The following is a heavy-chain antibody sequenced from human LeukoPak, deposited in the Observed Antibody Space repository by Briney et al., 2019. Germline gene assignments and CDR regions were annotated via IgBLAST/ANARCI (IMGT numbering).Heavy chain of an antibody. V-gene: IGHV4-34*01. CDR1: GGSFSGYY. CDR3: ARGGRIVGATTSLAY. CDR2: INHSGST. D-gene: IGHD1-26*01. Sequence: PSETLSLTCAVYGGSFSGYYWSWIRQPPGKGLEWIGEINHSGSTNYNPSLKSRVTISVDTSKNQFSLKLSSVTAADTAVYYCARGGRIVGATTSLAYWGQGTLVTVSS. J-gene: IGHJ4*02.